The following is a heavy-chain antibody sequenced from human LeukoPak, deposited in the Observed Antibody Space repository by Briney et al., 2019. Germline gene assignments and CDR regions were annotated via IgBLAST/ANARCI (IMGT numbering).Heavy chain of an antibody. V-gene: IGHV4-34*01. J-gene: IGHJ6*02. Sequence: SETLSLTCAVYGGSFSGYYWSWIRQPPGKGLEWIGEINHSGSTNYNPSLKSRVTISVDTSKNQFSLKLSSVTAADTAVYYCASLYGDYVYYYYGMDVWGQGTTVTVSS. CDR2: INHSGST. D-gene: IGHD4-17*01. CDR1: GGSFSGYY. CDR3: ASLYGDYVYYYYGMDV.